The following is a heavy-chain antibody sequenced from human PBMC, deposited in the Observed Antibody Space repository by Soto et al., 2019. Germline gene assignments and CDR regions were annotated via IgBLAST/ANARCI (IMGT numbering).Heavy chain of an antibody. V-gene: IGHV1-69*13. J-gene: IGHJ5*02. CDR2: IIPIFGTA. Sequence: SVKVSCKASGGTFSSYAISWVRQAPGQGLEWMGGIIPIFGTANYAQKFQGRVTITADESTSTAYMELSSLRAEDTAVYYCARDTAFVASGFFDPWGQGILVTVSS. CDR1: GGTFSSYA. D-gene: IGHD3-22*01. CDR3: ARDTAFVASGFFDP.